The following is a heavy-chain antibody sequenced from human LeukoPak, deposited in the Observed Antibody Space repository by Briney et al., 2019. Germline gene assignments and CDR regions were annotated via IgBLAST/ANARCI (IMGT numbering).Heavy chain of an antibody. Sequence: KSGGSLRLSCAASGFTFSSYSMNWVRQAPGKGLEWIGEIYHSGSTNYNPSLKSRVTISVDTSKNQFSLKLSSVTAADTAVYYCARGRYSSGWYTAYYFDYWGQGTLVTVSS. CDR1: GFTFSSYS. CDR3: ARGRYSSGWYTAYYFDY. D-gene: IGHD6-19*01. CDR2: IYHSGST. V-gene: IGHV4-34*01. J-gene: IGHJ4*02.